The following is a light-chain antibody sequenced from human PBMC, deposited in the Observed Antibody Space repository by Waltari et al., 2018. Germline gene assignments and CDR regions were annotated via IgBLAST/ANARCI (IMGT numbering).Light chain of an antibody. CDR3: QSYDSSLSGSKV. J-gene: IGLJ2*01. Sequence: QSVLTQPPSVSGAPGQRVTISCTGSSSNIGAGYDVPWYQQLPGTAPKLLIYGNGNRPSGVPDRFSGSKSGTSASLAITGLQAEDEADYYCQSYDSSLSGSKVFGGGTKLTVL. CDR1: SSNIGAGYD. V-gene: IGLV1-40*01. CDR2: GNG.